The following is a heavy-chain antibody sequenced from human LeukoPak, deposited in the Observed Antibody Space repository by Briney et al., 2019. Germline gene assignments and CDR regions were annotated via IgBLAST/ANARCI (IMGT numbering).Heavy chain of an antibody. V-gene: IGHV1-24*01. D-gene: IGHD4-11*01. CDR1: GYTLTELS. CDR2: FDPEDGET. CDR3: ARSPPYDYGNFDYYYYYMDV. J-gene: IGHJ6*03. Sequence: ASVKVSCKVSGYTLTELSMHWVRQAPGKGLEWMGGFDPEDGETIYAQKFQGRVTMTEDTSTDTAYMELRSLRSDDTAVYYCARSPPYDYGNFDYYYYYMDVWGKGTTVTVSS.